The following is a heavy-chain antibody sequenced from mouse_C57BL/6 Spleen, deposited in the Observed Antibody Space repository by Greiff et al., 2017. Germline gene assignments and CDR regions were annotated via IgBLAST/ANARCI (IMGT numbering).Heavy chain of an antibody. Sequence: EVKLVESGGDLVKPGGSLKLSCAASGFTFSSYGMSWVRQTPDKRLEWVATISSGGSYTYYPDSVKGRFTISRENAKNTLYLQMSSLKSEDTAMYYCARRVTPNWDVGYFDVWGKGTTVTVSS. J-gene: IGHJ1*03. D-gene: IGHD4-1*01. V-gene: IGHV5-6*02. CDR2: ISSGGSYT. CDR3: ARRVTPNWDVGYFDV. CDR1: GFTFSSYG.